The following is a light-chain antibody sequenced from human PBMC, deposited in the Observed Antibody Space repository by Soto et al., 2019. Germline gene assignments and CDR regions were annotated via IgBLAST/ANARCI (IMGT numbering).Light chain of an antibody. CDR3: QQYGSSPRT. CDR1: QSVSSSY. V-gene: IGKV3-20*01. Sequence: LLTHSPGTLSLSPGERATLSCRASQSVSSSYLAWYQQKPGQAPRLLIYGASSRATGIPDRFSGSGSGTDFTLTISRLEPEDFAVYYCQQYGSSPRTFGQGTKVDIK. J-gene: IGKJ1*01. CDR2: GAS.